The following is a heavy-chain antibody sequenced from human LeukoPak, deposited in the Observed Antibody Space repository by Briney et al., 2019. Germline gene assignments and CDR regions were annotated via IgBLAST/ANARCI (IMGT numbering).Heavy chain of an antibody. J-gene: IGHJ5*02. CDR3: ARGSGSYYGDWFDP. V-gene: IGHV1-69*13. Sequence: ASVKVSCKASGGTFSSYAISWVRQAPGQGLEWMGGIIPIFGTANYAQKFQGRVTITADESTSTAYMELSSLRSEDTAVYYCARGSGSYYGDWFDPWGQGTLVTVSS. CDR2: IIPIFGTA. CDR1: GGTFSSYA. D-gene: IGHD1-26*01.